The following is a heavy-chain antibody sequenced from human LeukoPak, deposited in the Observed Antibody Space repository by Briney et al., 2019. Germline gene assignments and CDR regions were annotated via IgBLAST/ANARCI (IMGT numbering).Heavy chain of an antibody. D-gene: IGHD3-10*01. V-gene: IGHV3-23*01. CDR2: ISGSGGST. J-gene: IGHJ6*02. Sequence: GGSLRLSCAASGFTFSSYAMSWVRQAPGKGLEWVSAISGSGGSTYYADSVKGRFTISRDNSKNTLYLQMNSLRAEDTAVYYCAKVPGQDYGSGPLYYCGMDVWGQGTTVTVSS. CDR1: GFTFSSYA. CDR3: AKVPGQDYGSGPLYYCGMDV.